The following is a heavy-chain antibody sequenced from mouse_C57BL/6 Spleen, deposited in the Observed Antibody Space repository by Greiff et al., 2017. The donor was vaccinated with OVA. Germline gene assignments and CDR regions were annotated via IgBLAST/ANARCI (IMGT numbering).Heavy chain of an antibody. CDR1: GYAFSSSW. V-gene: IGHV1-82*01. CDR3: ARDGNYFDY. CDR2: IYPGDGDT. J-gene: IGHJ2*01. Sequence: VQLQESGPELVKPGASVKISCKASGYAFSSSWMNWVKQRPGKGLEWIGRIYPGDGDTNYNGKFKGKATLTADKSSSTAYMQLSSLTSEDSAVYFCARDGNYFDYWGQGTTLTVSS. D-gene: IGHD2-1*01.